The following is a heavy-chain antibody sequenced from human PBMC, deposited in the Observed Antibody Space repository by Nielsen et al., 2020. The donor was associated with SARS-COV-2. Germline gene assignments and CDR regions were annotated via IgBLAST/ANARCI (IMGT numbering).Heavy chain of an antibody. Sequence: SETLSLTCTVSGGSVSSGSYYWSWIRQPPGKGLEWIGYIYYSGSTNYNPSLKSRVTISVDTSKNQFSLKLSSVTAADTAVYYCARVKAAHPPVFDYWGQGTLVTVSS. CDR3: ARVKAAHPPVFDY. D-gene: IGHD6-6*01. J-gene: IGHJ4*02. V-gene: IGHV4-61*01. CDR2: IYYSGST. CDR1: GGSVSSGSYY.